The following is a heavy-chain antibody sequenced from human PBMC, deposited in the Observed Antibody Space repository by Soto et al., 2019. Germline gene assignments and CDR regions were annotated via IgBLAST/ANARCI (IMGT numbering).Heavy chain of an antibody. D-gene: IGHD6-19*01. J-gene: IGHJ4*02. CDR2: IYYSGST. CDR3: ARVGIAVAFYFDY. CDR1: WGSISNHY. V-gene: IGHV4-59*11. Sequence: SQTLCLSWTVAWGSISNHYWRWIRQPPGKGLEWIGYIYYSGSTNYNPSLKSRVTISVDTSKNQFSLKLSSVTAADTAVYYCARVGIAVAFYFDYWGQGTLVTVSS.